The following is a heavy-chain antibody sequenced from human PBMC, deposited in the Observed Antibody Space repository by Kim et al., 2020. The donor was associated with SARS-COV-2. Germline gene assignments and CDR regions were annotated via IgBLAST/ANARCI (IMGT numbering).Heavy chain of an antibody. CDR2: IYYSGST. D-gene: IGHD2-2*01. CDR1: GGSISSYY. J-gene: IGHJ2*01. V-gene: IGHV4-59*08. Sequence: SETLSLTCTVSGGSISSYYWSWIRQPPGKGLEWIGYIYYSGSTNYNPSLKSRVTISVDTSKNQFSLKLSSVTAADTAVYYCARSPLVYCSSTSCYSWYF. CDR3: ARSPLVYCSSTSCYSWYF.